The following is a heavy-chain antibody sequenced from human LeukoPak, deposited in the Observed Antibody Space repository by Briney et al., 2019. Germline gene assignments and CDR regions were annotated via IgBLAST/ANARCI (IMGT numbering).Heavy chain of an antibody. CDR2: INPNSGRA. CDR3: VRVYHDGSFESGNWFDP. CDR1: GYTFTNYN. J-gene: IGHJ5*02. V-gene: IGHV1-8*01. Sequence: ASVKVSCKASGYTFTNYNIDWVRQATGQGLEWMGWINPNSGRAGCVQKFQGRVNITRDTSISTAYMELSSLRSEDTAVYYCVRVYHDGSFESGNWFDPWDQGTLVTVSS. D-gene: IGHD3-22*01.